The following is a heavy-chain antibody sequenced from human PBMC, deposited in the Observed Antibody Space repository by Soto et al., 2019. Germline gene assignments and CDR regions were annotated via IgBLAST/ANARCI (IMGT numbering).Heavy chain of an antibody. CDR1: GYTFTSYD. Sequence: ASVKVYCKASGYTFTSYDINWVRQATGQGLEWMGWMNPNSGNTGYAQKFQGRVTMTRNTSISTAYMELSSLRSEDTAVYYCARGIRYYDFWSGYHNWFDPWGHGTLVTVSS. V-gene: IGHV1-8*01. CDR2: MNPNSGNT. CDR3: ARGIRYYDFWSGYHNWFDP. J-gene: IGHJ5*02. D-gene: IGHD3-3*01.